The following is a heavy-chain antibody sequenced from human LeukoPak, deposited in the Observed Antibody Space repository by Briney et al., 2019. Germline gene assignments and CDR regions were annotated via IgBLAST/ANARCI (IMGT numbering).Heavy chain of an antibody. CDR3: SLARSEYHYGMDV. CDR1: GDSVSSISVA. J-gene: IGHJ6*02. V-gene: IGHV6-1*01. CDR2: TYYRSKWYY. Sequence: SQTLSLTCAISGDSVSSISVAWNWIRQSPSRGLEWLGRTYYRSKWYYEYAVPVKSRINISPDTSKNQFSLQLTSVTPEDTAVYYCSLARSEYHYGMDVWGQGTTVTVSS.